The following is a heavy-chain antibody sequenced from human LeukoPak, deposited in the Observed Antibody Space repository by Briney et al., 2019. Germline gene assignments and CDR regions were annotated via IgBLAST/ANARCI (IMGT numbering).Heavy chain of an antibody. CDR1: GGSISSSSYY. Sequence: SETLSLTCTVSGGSISSSSYYWGWIRQPPGKGLEWIGSIYYSGSTYYDPSLKSRVTISVDTSKNQFSLKLSSVTAADTAVYYCARHTIVGATRGFDYWGQGTLVTVSS. D-gene: IGHD1-26*01. CDR2: IYYSGST. J-gene: IGHJ4*02. V-gene: IGHV4-39*01. CDR3: ARHTIVGATRGFDY.